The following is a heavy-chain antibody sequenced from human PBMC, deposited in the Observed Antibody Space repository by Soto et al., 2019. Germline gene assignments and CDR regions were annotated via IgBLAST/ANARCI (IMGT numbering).Heavy chain of an antibody. CDR2: IKSDGSTT. CDR1: GFTFSSYW. J-gene: IGHJ5*02. V-gene: IGHV3-74*01. CDR3: ARRAGNSNWFDP. D-gene: IGHD1-7*01. Sequence: PGGSLRLSCAASGFTFSSYWMHWVRQAPGKGLVWVSRIKSDGSTTNYADSVKGRFTISRDNAKNTLYLQMNSLRAEDTAVYYCARRAGNSNWFDPWGQGTLVTVSS.